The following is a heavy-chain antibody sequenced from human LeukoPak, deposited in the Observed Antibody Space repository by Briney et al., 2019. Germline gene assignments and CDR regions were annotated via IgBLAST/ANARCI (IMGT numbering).Heavy chain of an antibody. V-gene: IGHV3-48*03. CDR1: GFTFSSYE. CDR3: ARVRGNQPYYFDY. J-gene: IGHJ4*02. CDR2: ISSSGSTI. Sequence: GGSLRLSCAASGFTFSSYEMNWVRQAPGKGLEWVSYISSSGSTIYYVDSVKGRFTISRDNAKNSLYLQMNSLRAEDTAVYYCARVRGNQPYYFDYWGQGTLVTVSS. D-gene: IGHD1-14*01.